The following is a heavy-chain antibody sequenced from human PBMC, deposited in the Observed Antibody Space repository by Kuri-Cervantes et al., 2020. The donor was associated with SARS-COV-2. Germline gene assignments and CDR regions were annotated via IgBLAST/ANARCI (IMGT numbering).Heavy chain of an antibody. V-gene: IGHV3-7*01. D-gene: IGHD2-8*01. Sequence: GGFLRLACAAFGFTFSSYWMSWVRQAPGKGLDWVANIKQDGSEKYYVDSVKGGFTISRDKTKNSLSLKMNSLRAEDTAVYYCARGGHYTNGVSYGDYYFGLWGRGTLVTVSS. CDR3: ARGGHYTNGVSYGDYYFGL. J-gene: IGHJ2*01. CDR2: IKQDGSEK. CDR1: GFTFSSYW.